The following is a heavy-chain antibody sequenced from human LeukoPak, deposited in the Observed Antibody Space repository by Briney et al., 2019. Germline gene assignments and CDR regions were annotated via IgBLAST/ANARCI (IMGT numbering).Heavy chain of an antibody. D-gene: IGHD3-22*01. CDR1: EYDFRAYT. CDR3: AKGPYDSSAAFDI. Sequence: GGSLRLSCVASEYDFRAYTFTWVRQAPGKGLEWVSAVSGSGGSTYYADSVKGRFTISRDNSKNTLYLQMNSLRAEDTAVYYCAKGPYDSSAAFDIWGQGTMVTVSS. CDR2: VSGSGGST. V-gene: IGHV3-23*01. J-gene: IGHJ3*02.